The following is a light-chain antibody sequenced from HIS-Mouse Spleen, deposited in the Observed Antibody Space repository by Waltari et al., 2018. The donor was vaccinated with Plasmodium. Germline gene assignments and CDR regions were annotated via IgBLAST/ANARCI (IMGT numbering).Light chain of an antibody. CDR2: EGS. V-gene: IGLV2-23*01. CDR3: CSYAGSSTLV. Sequence: QSALTQPASVSGSPGQSITISCTGTSSDVGRYNLVPWYQQPPGKAPKLMIYEGSKRPSGVSNRFSGSKSGNTASLTISGLQAEDEADYYCCSYAGSSTLVFGGGTKLTVL. CDR1: SSDVGRYNL. J-gene: IGLJ2*01.